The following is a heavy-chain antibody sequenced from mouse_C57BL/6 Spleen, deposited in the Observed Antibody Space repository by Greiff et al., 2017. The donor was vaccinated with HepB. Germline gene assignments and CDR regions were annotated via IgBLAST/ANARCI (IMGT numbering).Heavy chain of an antibody. D-gene: IGHD4-1*01. J-gene: IGHJ3*01. CDR1: GYTFTSYW. CDR3: ARLTGTGAWFAY. V-gene: IGHV1-53*01. Sequence: QVQLKQSGTELVKPGASVKLSCKASGYTFTSYWMHWVKQRPGQGLEWIGNINPSNGGTNYNEKFKSKATLTVDKSSSTAYMQLSSLTSEDSAVYYCARLTGTGAWFAYWGQGTLVTVSA. CDR2: INPSNGGT.